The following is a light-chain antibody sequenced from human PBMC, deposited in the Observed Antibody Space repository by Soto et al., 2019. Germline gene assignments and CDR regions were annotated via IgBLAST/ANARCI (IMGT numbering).Light chain of an antibody. CDR2: GAS. J-gene: IGKJ5*01. Sequence: ELVLPQSPGTLSLSPGESATLSCGASQSISSSFLTWYQQKPGQAPRLLIYGASSRATGIPDRFSGTGSETDFTLTISRLEPEDFAVYYCQQYDNSPITFGQGTRLEIK. V-gene: IGKV3-20*01. CDR1: QSISSSF. CDR3: QQYDNSPIT.